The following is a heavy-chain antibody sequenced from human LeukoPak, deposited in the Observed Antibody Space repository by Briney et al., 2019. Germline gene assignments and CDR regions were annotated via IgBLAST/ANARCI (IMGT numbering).Heavy chain of an antibody. Sequence: GGSLRLSCAASGFNFNSYTMNWVRQAPGKGLEWVSVISGSGGSTYYADSVKGRFTISRDNSKNTLYLQMNSLRAEDTAVYYCAKTLQIGDFDYWGQGTLVTVSS. V-gene: IGHV3-23*01. CDR2: ISGSGGST. CDR3: AKTLQIGDFDY. J-gene: IGHJ4*02. CDR1: GFNFNSYT. D-gene: IGHD3-16*01.